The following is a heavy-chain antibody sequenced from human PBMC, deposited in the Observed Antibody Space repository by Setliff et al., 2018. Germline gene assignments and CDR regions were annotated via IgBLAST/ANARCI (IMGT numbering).Heavy chain of an antibody. CDR3: ARSSIIRGYSGYDRYGGGNYFDS. J-gene: IGHJ4*02. CDR1: GGSISSYF. Sequence: PSETLSLTCTLSGGSISSYFGSWIRQPAGKGLEWIGRIYTSGSTNYNPALKSRVTMSVNTSKNQFSLKLSSVTAADPAVYYCARSSIIRGYSGYDRYGGGNYFDSWGQGTLVTVSS. D-gene: IGHD5-12*01. V-gene: IGHV4-4*07. CDR2: IYTSGST.